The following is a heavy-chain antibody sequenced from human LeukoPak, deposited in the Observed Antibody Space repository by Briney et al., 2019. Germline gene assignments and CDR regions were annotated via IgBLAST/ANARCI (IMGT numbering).Heavy chain of an antibody. J-gene: IGHJ5*02. Sequence: SETLSLTCAVYGGSFSGYYWRWIRQPPGKGLEWVGEINHSGRNNYNTSLKSRVTISVDTSKNQFSLKLSSVTAADTAVYYCARYIVVVVAATRANWFDPWGQGTLVTVSS. D-gene: IGHD2-15*01. CDR2: INHSGRN. CDR1: GGSFSGYY. V-gene: IGHV4-34*01. CDR3: ARYIVVVVAATRANWFDP.